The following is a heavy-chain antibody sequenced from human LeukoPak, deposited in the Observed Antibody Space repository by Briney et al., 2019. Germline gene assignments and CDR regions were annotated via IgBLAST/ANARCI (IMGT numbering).Heavy chain of an antibody. J-gene: IGHJ3*02. CDR2: IKQDGSDK. D-gene: IGHD2-21*01. CDR1: GXTFSSYW. CDR3: AREGLWVGPDSGKTRHPYWEI. Sequence: PGGSLRLSCAASGXTFSSYWMSWVRQAPGKGLQWVANIKQDGSDKYYVDSVKGRFTISRDNAKNSLNLQMSSLRAEDTAVYYCAREGLWVGPDSGKTRHPYWEIWGQGTMVTVSS. V-gene: IGHV3-7*04.